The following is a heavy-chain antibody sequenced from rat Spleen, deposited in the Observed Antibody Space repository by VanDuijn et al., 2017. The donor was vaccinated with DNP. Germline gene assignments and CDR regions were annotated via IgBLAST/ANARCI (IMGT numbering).Heavy chain of an antibody. CDR1: GFTFSNHG. CDR2: ISTGGGST. V-gene: IGHV5S13*01. D-gene: IGHD1-4*01. Sequence: EVQLVESGGGLVQPGRSLTLSCAVSGFTFSNHGMAWVRQAPTKGLEWVASISTGGGSTHYRDSVKGRFTLSRDNAKRTLYLQMDSLRSEDTATYYCAWPGDWGQGTLVTVSS. CDR3: AWPGD. J-gene: IGHJ3*01.